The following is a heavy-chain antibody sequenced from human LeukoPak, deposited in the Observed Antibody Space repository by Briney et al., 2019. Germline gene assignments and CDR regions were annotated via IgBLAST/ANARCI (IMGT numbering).Heavy chain of an antibody. Sequence: SETLSLTCTVSGGSISSYYWSWIRQPPGKGLEWIGYIYYSGSTNYNPSLKSRVTISVDTSKNQFSLKLSSVTAAATAVYYCARGSSYADAFDIWGQGTMVTVSS. V-gene: IGHV4-59*01. J-gene: IGHJ3*02. CDR2: IYYSGST. D-gene: IGHD5-18*01. CDR1: GGSISSYY. CDR3: ARGSSYADAFDI.